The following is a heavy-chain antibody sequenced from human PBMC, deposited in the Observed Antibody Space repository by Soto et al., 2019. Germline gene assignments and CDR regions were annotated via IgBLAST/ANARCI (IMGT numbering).Heavy chain of an antibody. CDR1: GFVSGDYA. CDR3: SRVWDDYVWVNWFDP. Sequence: PGGSLRLSCTASGFVSGDYAMNWFRQAPGKGLEWVGFIRSTAYGETTEYAASVKGRFSISRDESKSIAYLQMNSLKIEDTAVYYCSRVWDDYVWVNWFDPWGQGTLVTVSS. J-gene: IGHJ5*02. CDR2: IRSTAYGETT. D-gene: IGHD3-16*01. V-gene: IGHV3-49*03.